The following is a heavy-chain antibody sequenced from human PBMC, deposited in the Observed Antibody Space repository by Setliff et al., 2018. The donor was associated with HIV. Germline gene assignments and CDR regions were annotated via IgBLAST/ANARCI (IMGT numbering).Heavy chain of an antibody. CDR2: MNPNSSNT. CDR3: ARGRVMVYANRRYYYYMDV. Sequence: ASVKVSCKASGYTFIDYYIHWVRQAPGRGLEWMGWMNPNSSNTGYAQKFQDRVAMTRNTSINTAYMELSSLRSEDTAVYYCARGRVMVYANRRYYYYMDVWGKGTTVTVSS. J-gene: IGHJ6*03. CDR1: GYTFIDYY. D-gene: IGHD2-8*01. V-gene: IGHV1-8*02.